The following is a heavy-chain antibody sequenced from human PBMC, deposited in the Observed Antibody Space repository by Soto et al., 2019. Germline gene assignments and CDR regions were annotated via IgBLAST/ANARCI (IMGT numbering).Heavy chain of an antibody. Sequence: SETLSLTCAVYGGSFSGYYWSWIRQPPGKGLEWIGEINHSGSTNYNPSLKSRVTISVDTSKNQFSLKLSSVTAADTAVYYCARRGYYYDSSGYYYDYYYGMDVWGQGTTVTVS. CDR1: GGSFSGYY. CDR3: ARRGYYYDSSGYYYDYYYGMDV. V-gene: IGHV4-34*01. D-gene: IGHD3-22*01. CDR2: INHSGST. J-gene: IGHJ6*02.